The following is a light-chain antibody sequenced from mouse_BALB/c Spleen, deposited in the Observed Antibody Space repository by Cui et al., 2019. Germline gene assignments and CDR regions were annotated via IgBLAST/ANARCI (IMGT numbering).Light chain of an antibody. CDR1: PSVSY. V-gene: IGKV4-68*01. J-gene: IGKJ5*01. CDR3: QQWSSNPLT. CDR2: LTS. Sequence: QIVLTQSTALMSASPGEKVTMTCSASPSVSYMFWDQVKPRSAPKPWIYLTSNLASGVPARFSGSGSGTSYSLTISSMEAEDAATYYCQQWSSNPLTFGAGTKLELK.